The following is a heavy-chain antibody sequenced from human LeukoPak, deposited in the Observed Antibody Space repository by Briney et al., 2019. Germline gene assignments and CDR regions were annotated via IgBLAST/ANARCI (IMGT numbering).Heavy chain of an antibody. CDR3: ARVPGRITMVRGVIAYFDY. D-gene: IGHD3-10*01. CDR2: ISSSSYI. J-gene: IGHJ4*02. V-gene: IGHV3-69-1*01. Sequence: GGSLRLSCAASEFSVGSNYMTWVRQAPGKGLEWVSSISSSSYIYYADSVKGRFTISRDNAKNSLYLQMNSLRAEDTAVYYCARVPGRITMVRGVIAYFDYWGQGTLVTVSS. CDR1: EFSVGSNY.